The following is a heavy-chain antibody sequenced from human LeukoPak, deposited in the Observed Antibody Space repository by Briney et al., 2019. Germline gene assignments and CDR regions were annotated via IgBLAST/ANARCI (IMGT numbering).Heavy chain of an antibody. V-gene: IGHV3-23*01. D-gene: IGHD2-21*02. Sequence: GGSLRLSCAASGFTFSHYGMTWVRQAPGKGLEWVSAISGSGGSTYYAGSVKGRFAISRDNSKNTLYLQMNSLRADDTAVYYCAKSHHVTAIDYWGQGTLVTVSS. CDR2: ISGSGGST. CDR3: AKSHHVTAIDY. CDR1: GFTFSHYG. J-gene: IGHJ4*02.